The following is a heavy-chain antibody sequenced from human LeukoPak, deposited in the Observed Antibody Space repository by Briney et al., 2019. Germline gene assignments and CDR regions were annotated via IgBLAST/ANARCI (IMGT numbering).Heavy chain of an antibody. V-gene: IGHV3-74*01. CDR3: AKSVGGVVVTAIDI. J-gene: IGHJ3*02. CDR1: GFSFSVFW. CDR2: IKTDGSIT. Sequence: GGSLRLSCAASGFSFSVFWMHWVRQVPGKGPVWVSRIKTDGSITDYADSVKGRFTISRDNSKNTLYLQMNSLRAEDTAVYYCAKSVGGVVVTAIDIWGQGTMVTVSS. D-gene: IGHD2-21*02.